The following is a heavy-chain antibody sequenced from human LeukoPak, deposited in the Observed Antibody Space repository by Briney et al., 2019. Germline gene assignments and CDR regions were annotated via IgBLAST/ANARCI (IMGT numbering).Heavy chain of an antibody. J-gene: IGHJ4*02. CDR1: GYTFKSYG. D-gene: IGHD4/OR15-4a*01. V-gene: IGHV1-18*01. CDR2: INPYNGNT. Sequence: GASVKVSCKASGYTFKSYGISWVRQAPGQGLEWMGWINPYNGNTNYAQKFRGRVTMTTDTSTSTAYMELRSLRSDDTAVYYCARDPDGARDSDYWGQGTLVTVSS. CDR3: ARDPDGARDSDY.